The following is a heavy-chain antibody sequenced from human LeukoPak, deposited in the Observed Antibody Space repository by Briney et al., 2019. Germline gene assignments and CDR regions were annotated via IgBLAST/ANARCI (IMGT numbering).Heavy chain of an antibody. CDR3: ARGGRYYYDSSGYYYLSY. CDR1: GGSISTYY. Sequence: PSETLSLTCSVSGGSISTYYWTWIRQPPGKGLEWIGFSHYSESTNYNPSLKSRVTISVDTSKNQFSLKLSSVTAADTAVYYCARGGRYYYDSSGYYYLSYWGQGTLVTVSS. D-gene: IGHD3-22*01. CDR2: SHYSEST. J-gene: IGHJ4*02. V-gene: IGHV4-59*12.